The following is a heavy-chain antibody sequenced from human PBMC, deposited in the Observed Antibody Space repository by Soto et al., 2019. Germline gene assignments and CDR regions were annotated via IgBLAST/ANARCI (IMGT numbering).Heavy chain of an antibody. D-gene: IGHD2-15*01. V-gene: IGHV4-39*02. CDR3: EKVVVAATRHTDFDS. CDR2: IYYDGST. J-gene: IGHJ4*02. Sequence: ETLSLTCTVSGGSINSNNYYWAWIRQPPGKGLAWIASIYYDGSTYYNPSLKSRVSISVDTSKNHFSLKLSSATAADTAVYYCEKVVVAATRHTDFDSWGQGTLVTVYS. CDR1: GGSINSNNYY.